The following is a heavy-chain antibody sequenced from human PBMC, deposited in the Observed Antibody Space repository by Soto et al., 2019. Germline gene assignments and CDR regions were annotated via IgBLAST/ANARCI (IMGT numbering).Heavy chain of an antibody. V-gene: IGHV3-30-3*01. CDR1: GFTFSSYA. D-gene: IGHD3-10*01. CDR3: ARDHYYGSGSNSVHY. J-gene: IGHJ4*02. CDR2: ISYDGSNK. Sequence: QVQLVESGGGVVQPGRSLRLSCAASGFTFSSYAMHWVRQAPGKGLEWVAVISYDGSNKYYADSVKGRFTISRDNSKSTLYLQMNSLRAEDTAVYYCARDHYYGSGSNSVHYWGQGTLVTVSS.